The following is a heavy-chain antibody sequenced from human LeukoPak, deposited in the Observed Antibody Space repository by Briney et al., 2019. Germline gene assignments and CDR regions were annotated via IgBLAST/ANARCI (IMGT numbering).Heavy chain of an antibody. Sequence: GGSLRLSCAACGFTFTSCSMNWVRQAPGKGLEWVSSITSSSSLIYYADSVKGRFTTSRDNAKSSLYLQMDSLRGDDTAVYYCVPVGASDRDRGYWGKGTLVTVSS. J-gene: IGHJ1*01. D-gene: IGHD1-14*01. CDR2: ITSSSSLI. V-gene: IGHV3-21*01. CDR3: VPVGASDRDRGY. CDR1: GFTFTSCS.